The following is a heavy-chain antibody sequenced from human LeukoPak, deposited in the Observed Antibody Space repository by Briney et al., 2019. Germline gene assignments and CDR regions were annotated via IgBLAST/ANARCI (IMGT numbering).Heavy chain of an antibody. D-gene: IGHD5-12*01. CDR1: GGSISNYY. J-gene: IGHJ6*03. Sequence: SETLSLTCTVSGGSISNYYWSWIRQPPGKGLEWIGYIYYSGSTNYNPSLKSRVTISVDTSKNQFSLKLSSVTAADTAVYYCARAIIGVATTNPDLYYYYYMDVWGKGTTVTISS. CDR2: IYYSGST. V-gene: IGHV4-59*08. CDR3: ARAIIGVATTNPDLYYYYYMDV.